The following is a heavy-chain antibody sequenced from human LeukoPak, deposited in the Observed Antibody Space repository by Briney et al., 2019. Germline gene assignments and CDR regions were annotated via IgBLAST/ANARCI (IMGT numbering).Heavy chain of an antibody. CDR3: ARGIAVAGTDY. J-gene: IGHJ4*02. CDR1: GFTFSSYS. Sequence: GGSLRLSCAASGFTFSSYSMNWVRQAPGKGLDGVSSISSSSSYIYYADSVKGRFTISRDNAKNSLYLQMNSLRAEDTAVYYCARGIAVAGTDYWGQGTLVTVSS. V-gene: IGHV3-21*01. CDR2: ISSSSSYI. D-gene: IGHD6-19*01.